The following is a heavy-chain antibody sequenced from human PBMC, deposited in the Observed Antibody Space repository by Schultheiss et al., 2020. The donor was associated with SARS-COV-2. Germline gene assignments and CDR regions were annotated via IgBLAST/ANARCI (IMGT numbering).Heavy chain of an antibody. CDR3: ANHPDLDYGDYGEDY. J-gene: IGHJ4*02. CDR2: INPNSGGT. CDR1: GGTFSSYA. D-gene: IGHD4-17*01. Sequence: ASVKVSCKASGGTFSSYAISWVRQAPGQGLEWMGWINPNSGGTNYAQKLQGRVTMTTDTSTSTAYMELSSLRSEDTAVYYCANHPDLDYGDYGEDYWGQGTLVTVSS. V-gene: IGHV1-18*01.